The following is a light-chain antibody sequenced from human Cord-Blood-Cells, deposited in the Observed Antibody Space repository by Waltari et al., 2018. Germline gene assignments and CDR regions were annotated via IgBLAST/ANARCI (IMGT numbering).Light chain of an antibody. CDR2: AAS. CDR3: RQSYSTAPIT. Sequence: DIQMTQSPSSLSASVGDRVPITCRASQSISSYLNWYQQKPGRAPKLLIYAASSLPSGVPSRFSGSGSGRDFTLTISSLQPEDFATYYCRQSYSTAPITFGQGTRLEIK. CDR1: QSISSY. V-gene: IGKV1-39*01. J-gene: IGKJ5*01.